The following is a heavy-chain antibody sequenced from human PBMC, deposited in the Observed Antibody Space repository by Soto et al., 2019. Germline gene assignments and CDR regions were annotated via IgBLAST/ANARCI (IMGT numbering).Heavy chain of an antibody. CDR1: GGSISSSSYY. CDR3: ARDTVVPSAVDYYYGMDV. Sequence: SDTLSLTCTVSGGSISSSSYYWGWIRQPPGKGLEWIGSIYYSGSTYYNPSLKSRVTISVDTSKNQFSLKLSSVTAADTAVYYCARDTVVPSAVDYYYGMDVWGQGTTVTVSS. CDR2: IYYSGST. J-gene: IGHJ6*02. D-gene: IGHD2-2*01. V-gene: IGHV4-39*02.